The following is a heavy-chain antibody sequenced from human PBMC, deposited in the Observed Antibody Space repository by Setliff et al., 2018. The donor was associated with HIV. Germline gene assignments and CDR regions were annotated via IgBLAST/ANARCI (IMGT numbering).Heavy chain of an antibody. D-gene: IGHD3-16*02. Sequence: PGGSLRLSCAASGFTISSYWMNWVRQAPGKGLEWVANIKQDGSEKYYVDSGKGRFTISRDNAKNSVFLQMDSLRAEDTAVYYCARDSGPYEDYIWGTYRPIYFQYWGRGTLVTVSS. CDR2: IKQDGSEK. J-gene: IGHJ1*01. CDR1: GFTISSYW. V-gene: IGHV3-7*01. CDR3: ARDSGPYEDYIWGTYRPIYFQY.